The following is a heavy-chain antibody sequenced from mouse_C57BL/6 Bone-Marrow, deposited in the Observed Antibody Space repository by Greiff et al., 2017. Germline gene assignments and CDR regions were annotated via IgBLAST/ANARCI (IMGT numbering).Heavy chain of an antibody. D-gene: IGHD3-1*01. V-gene: IGHV1-26*01. Sequence: EVQLQQSGPELVKPGASVKISCKASGYTFTDYYMNWVKQSHGKSLEWIGDINPNNGGTSYNQKFKGKATLSVDKSSSTAYMELRSLTSEDSAGYDCARLGSYYYAMDYWGEGTSVTVSS. J-gene: IGHJ4*01. CDR2: INPNNGGT. CDR1: GYTFTDYY. CDR3: ARLGSYYYAMDY.